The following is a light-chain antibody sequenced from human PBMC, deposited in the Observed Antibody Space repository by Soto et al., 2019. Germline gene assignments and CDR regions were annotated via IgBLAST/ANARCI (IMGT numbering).Light chain of an antibody. Sequence: EIVMTQSPATLSVSPGERATLSCRASQSVSSNLAWYQQKPGQAPRLLIYGASTTATGIPARFSGSGSGTEFSLTISGLQSEDFAVYYCQQYNNWPPITFGQGTRLEIK. CDR2: GAS. V-gene: IGKV3-15*01. J-gene: IGKJ5*01. CDR1: QSVSSN. CDR3: QQYNNWPPIT.